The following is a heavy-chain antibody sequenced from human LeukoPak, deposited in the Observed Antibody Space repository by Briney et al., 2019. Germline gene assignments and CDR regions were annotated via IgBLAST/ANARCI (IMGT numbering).Heavy chain of an antibody. CDR1: GFTFSSYA. V-gene: IGHV3-23*01. CDR2: ISGSGGST. Sequence: GGSLRLSCAASGFTFSSYAMSWVRQAPGKGLEWVSAISGSGGSTYYADSVKGRFTISRDNSKNTLYLQMNSLRAEDTAVYYCARDMFVGSGYYYVRARTSVDYWGQGTLVTVSS. J-gene: IGHJ4*02. D-gene: IGHD3-22*01. CDR3: ARDMFVGSGYYYVRARTSVDY.